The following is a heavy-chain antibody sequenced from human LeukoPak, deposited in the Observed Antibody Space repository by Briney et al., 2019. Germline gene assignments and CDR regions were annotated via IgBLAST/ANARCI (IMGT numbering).Heavy chain of an antibody. J-gene: IGHJ4*02. CDR2: IYSGGTT. CDR1: GFAVSSNY. CDR3: VREVPATAMFFDY. Sequence: PGGSLRLSCAASGFAVSSNYMSWVRQAPGKGPEWVSVIYSGGTTYYADSVKGRFIISRDNSKNTLYLQMNSLRADDTAVYFCVREVPATAMFFDYWGQGTLVTVSS. D-gene: IGHD2-2*01. V-gene: IGHV3-53*01.